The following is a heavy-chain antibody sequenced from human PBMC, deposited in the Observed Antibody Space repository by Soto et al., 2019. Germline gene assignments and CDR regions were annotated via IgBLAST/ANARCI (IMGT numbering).Heavy chain of an antibody. CDR3: ARESLDYDFWSGSPYYYYGMDV. CDR1: GGSISSGGYY. CDR2: IYYSGST. D-gene: IGHD3-3*01. J-gene: IGHJ6*02. V-gene: IGHV4-31*03. Sequence: SSETLSLTCTVSGGSISSGGYYWSWIRQHPGKGLEWIGYIYYSGSTYYNPSLKSRVTISVDTSKNQFSLKLSSVTAADTAVYYCARESLDYDFWSGSPYYYYGMDVWGQGTTVTVSS.